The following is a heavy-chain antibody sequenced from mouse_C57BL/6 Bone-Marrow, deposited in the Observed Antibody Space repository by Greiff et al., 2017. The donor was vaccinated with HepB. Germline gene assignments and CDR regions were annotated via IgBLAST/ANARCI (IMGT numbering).Heavy chain of an antibody. CDR1: GYTFTSYW. CDR3: AREGSS. Sequence: VQLQQPGAELVRPGTSVKLSCKASGYTFTSYWMHWVKQRPGQGLEWIGVIDPSDSYTNYNQKFKGKATLTVDTSSSTAYMQLSSLTSEDSAVYYCAREGSSWGQGTTLTVSS. CDR2: IDPSDSYT. J-gene: IGHJ2*01. V-gene: IGHV1-59*01. D-gene: IGHD1-1*01.